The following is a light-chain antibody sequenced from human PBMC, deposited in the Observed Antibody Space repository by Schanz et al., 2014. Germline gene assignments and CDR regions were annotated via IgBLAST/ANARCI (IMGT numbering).Light chain of an antibody. CDR3: AAWDDSLSGRVV. V-gene: IGLV1-47*02. J-gene: IGLJ2*01. CDR1: RSNIGGNY. CDR2: SNN. Sequence: QSVLTQPPSASGTPGQRVTISCSGSRSNIGGNYVYWYQQLPGTAPKLLMYSNNQRPSGVPDRFSGSKSGTSASLAISGLRSEDEADYYCAAWDDSLSGRVVFGGGTKLTVL.